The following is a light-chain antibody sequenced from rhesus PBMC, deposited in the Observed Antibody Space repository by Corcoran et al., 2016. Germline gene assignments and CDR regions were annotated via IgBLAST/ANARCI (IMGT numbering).Light chain of an antibody. CDR1: QSISNW. CDR3: QQYNSSPYS. CDR2: KAS. V-gene: IGKV1-22*01. J-gene: IGKJ2*01. Sequence: DIQMTQSPSSLSASVGETVTITSRASQSISNWLAWYQQKQGKAPKPLINKASTLQSGVSSRFSGSASGTDFTLTISSLQSEDFATYYCQQYNSSPYSFGLGTKVEIK.